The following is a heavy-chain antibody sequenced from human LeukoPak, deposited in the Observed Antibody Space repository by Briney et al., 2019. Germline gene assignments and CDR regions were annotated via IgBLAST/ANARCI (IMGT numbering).Heavy chain of an antibody. CDR2: IQYDGSNK. V-gene: IGHV3-30*02. CDR1: GFTFTSYG. J-gene: IGHJ4*02. D-gene: IGHD6-19*01. CDR3: AKRDTSGWPPVGLGY. Sequence: GSLRLSCAASGFTFTSYGMHWVRQAPGKGLEWVAFIQYDGSNKYYADSVKGRFTISRDISKNTLYLQMNSLRAEDTAVYYCAKRDTSGWPPVGLGYWGQGTLVTVSS.